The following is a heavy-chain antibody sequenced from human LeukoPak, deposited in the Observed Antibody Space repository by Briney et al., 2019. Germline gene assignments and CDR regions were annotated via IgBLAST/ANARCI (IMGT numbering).Heavy chain of an antibody. D-gene: IGHD3-10*01. CDR2: ISYSGTT. CDR1: GVSITTYY. CDR3: ATSYSSGSYGNLDS. V-gene: IGHV4-59*01. Sequence: SETLSLTCTVSGVSITTYYWSWIRQPPGKGLEWIGFISYSGTTSYSPSLKSRVTMSVDAPKNQFSLKLSSVTAADTAVYYCATSYSSGSYGNLDSWGQGTLVSVSS. J-gene: IGHJ4*02.